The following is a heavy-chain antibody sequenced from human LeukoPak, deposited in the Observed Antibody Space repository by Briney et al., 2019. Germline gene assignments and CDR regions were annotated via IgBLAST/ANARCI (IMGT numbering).Heavy chain of an antibody. V-gene: IGHV3-30*03. Sequence: GGSLRLSCAASGFTFSSYGMHWVRQAPGKGLEWVAVISYDGSNKYYADSVKGRFTISRDNSKNTLYLQMNSLRAEDTAVYYCASWYYDSSGPDAFDIWGQGTMVTVSS. J-gene: IGHJ3*02. D-gene: IGHD3-22*01. CDR3: ASWYYDSSGPDAFDI. CDR2: ISYDGSNK. CDR1: GFTFSSYG.